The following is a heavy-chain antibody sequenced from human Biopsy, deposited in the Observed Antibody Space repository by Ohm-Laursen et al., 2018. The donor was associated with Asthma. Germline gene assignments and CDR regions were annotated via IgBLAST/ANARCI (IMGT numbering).Heavy chain of an antibody. CDR1: GFTFSSYA. V-gene: IGHV3-23*01. CDR3: ARGGLGYCSSTSCYQNYYYGMDV. CDR2: VSGSGGNT. Sequence: SLRLSCAASGFTFSSYAMSWVRQAPGKGLEWVPTVSGSGGNTYYADSVKGRFTISRDNSKNTLYLQMNSLRAEDTAVYYCARGGLGYCSSTSCYQNYYYGMDVWGQGTTVTVSS. D-gene: IGHD2-2*01. J-gene: IGHJ6*02.